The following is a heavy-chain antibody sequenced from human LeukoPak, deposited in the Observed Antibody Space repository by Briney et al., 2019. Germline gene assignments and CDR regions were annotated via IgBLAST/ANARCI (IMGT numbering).Heavy chain of an antibody. J-gene: IGHJ6*02. CDR3: ARAIVPAAIYYYYYGMDV. CDR1: GYTFTSYD. V-gene: IGHV1-8*01. CDR2: MNPNSGNT. D-gene: IGHD2-2*02. Sequence: ASVKVSCKASGYTFTSYDINWVRQATGQGLEWMGWMNPNSGNTGYAQKFQDRVTMTRNTSISTAYMELSSLRSEDTAVYYCARAIVPAAIYYYYYGMDVWGQGTTVTVSS.